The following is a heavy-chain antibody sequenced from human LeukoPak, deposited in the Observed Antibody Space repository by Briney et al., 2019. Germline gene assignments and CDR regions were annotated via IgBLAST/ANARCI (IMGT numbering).Heavy chain of an antibody. CDR3: ARRGPNSSSWYVFDY. D-gene: IGHD6-13*01. V-gene: IGHV5-51*01. Sequence: GESLKISCKGSGYSFTSYWIGWVRQMPGKGLEWMGIIYPGDSDIRYSPSFQGQVTISADKSINTAYLQWSSLKALDTAIYYCARRGPNSSSWYVFDYWGQGTLVTVSS. J-gene: IGHJ4*02. CDR2: IYPGDSDI. CDR1: GYSFTSYW.